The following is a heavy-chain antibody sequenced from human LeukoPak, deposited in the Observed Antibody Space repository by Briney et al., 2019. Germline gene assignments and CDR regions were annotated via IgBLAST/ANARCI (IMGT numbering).Heavy chain of an antibody. V-gene: IGHV1-8*01. Sequence: ASVKVSCKASGYTFTSYDINWVRQAPGQGLEWMGWMNPNSGNTGYAQKFQGRGTMTRKTSISTAYMELSSLRSEDTAVYYCARDSTSSSFVYWGQGTLVTVSS. CDR1: GYTFTSYD. D-gene: IGHD6-19*01. J-gene: IGHJ4*02. CDR3: ARDSTSSSFVY. CDR2: MNPNSGNT.